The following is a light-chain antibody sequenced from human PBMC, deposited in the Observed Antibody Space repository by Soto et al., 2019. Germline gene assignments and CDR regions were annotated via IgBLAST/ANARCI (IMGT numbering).Light chain of an antibody. CDR1: QSISSSY. J-gene: IGKJ5*01. Sequence: EIVLTQSPGTLSLSPGERATLSCRASQSISSSYLVWYQQKPGQAPRLLIYDASSRATGIPDRFSGSGSGTYFALTISRLEPEDFAVYYCQHYGGSAPFTFGQGTRLEIK. CDR2: DAS. CDR3: QHYGGSAPFT. V-gene: IGKV3-20*01.